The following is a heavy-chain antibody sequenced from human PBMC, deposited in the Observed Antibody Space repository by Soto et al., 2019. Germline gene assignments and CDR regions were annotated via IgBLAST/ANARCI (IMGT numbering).Heavy chain of an antibody. V-gene: IGHV3-23*01. D-gene: IGHD2-2*01. Sequence: GGSLRLSCAASGFTFSSYAMSWVRQAPGKGLEWVSAISGSGGSTYYADSVKGRFTISGDNSKNRLYLQMNGLRAEDTAVYYCAKGSCSSTSCLNWFDPWGQGTLVTVSS. J-gene: IGHJ5*02. CDR3: AKGSCSSTSCLNWFDP. CDR2: ISGSGGST. CDR1: GFTFSSYA.